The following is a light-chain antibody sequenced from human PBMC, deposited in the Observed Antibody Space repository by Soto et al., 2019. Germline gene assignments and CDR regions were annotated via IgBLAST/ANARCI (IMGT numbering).Light chain of an antibody. Sequence: QSALTQPASVSGSPGQSSTISCTGTSSDVGGYNYVSWYQQHPGKAPKLMIYDVSNRPSGVSNHFSGSKSGNTASLTISGLQAEDEADYYCSSYTSSSTLVVFGGGTKLTVL. CDR1: SSDVGGYNY. V-gene: IGLV2-14*01. CDR2: DVS. J-gene: IGLJ2*01. CDR3: SSYTSSSTLVV.